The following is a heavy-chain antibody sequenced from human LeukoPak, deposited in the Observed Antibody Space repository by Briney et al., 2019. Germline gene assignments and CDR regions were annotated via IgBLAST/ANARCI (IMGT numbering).Heavy chain of an antibody. Sequence: GGSLRLSCAASGFTLSTYEMTWVRQAPGKGLEWISFITSSGSPTFYADSVKGRFTIFRDTAKNSLFLQMNNLRGEDTAVYYCARDISSSTRAFDIWGRGTMVTVS. CDR2: ITSSGSPT. CDR3: ARDISSSTRAFDI. V-gene: IGHV3-48*03. CDR1: GFTLSTYE. J-gene: IGHJ3*02. D-gene: IGHD2-15*01.